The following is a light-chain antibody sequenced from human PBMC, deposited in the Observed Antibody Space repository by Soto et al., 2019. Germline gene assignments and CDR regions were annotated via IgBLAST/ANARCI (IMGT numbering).Light chain of an antibody. Sequence: QSVLTQLASVSGSPGQSITISCTGTSNDVGRYNYVSWYQHHPGKGPRLMISEVSNRPSGISNRFSGSKSGNTAYLTISGLRAEDEADYYCSSYAITSTPIYVFGSGTKVTVL. CDR2: EVS. CDR1: SNDVGRYNY. J-gene: IGLJ1*01. V-gene: IGLV2-14*01. CDR3: SSYAITSTPIYV.